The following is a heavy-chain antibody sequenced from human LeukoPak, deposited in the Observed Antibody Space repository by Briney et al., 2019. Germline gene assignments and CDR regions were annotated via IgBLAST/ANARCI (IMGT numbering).Heavy chain of an antibody. D-gene: IGHD3-10*01. J-gene: IGHJ4*02. CDR2: INPNSGGT. V-gene: IGHV1-2*02. CDR1: GYTFTGYY. CDR3: ARARAPYYYYGSGRGPFDY. Sequence: ASVKVSCKASGYTFTGYYMHWVRPAPGQGLEWMGWINPNSGGTNYAQKFQGRVTMTRDTSISTAYMELSRLRSDDTAVYYCARARAPYYYYGSGRGPFDYWGQGTLVTVSS.